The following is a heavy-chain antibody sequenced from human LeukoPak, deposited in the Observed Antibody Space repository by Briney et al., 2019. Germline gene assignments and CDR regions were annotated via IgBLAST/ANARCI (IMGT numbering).Heavy chain of an antibody. V-gene: IGHV3-74*01. D-gene: IGHD1-26*01. J-gene: IGHJ4*02. CDR1: GNYW. CDR3: VRDLGGRSGH. CDR2: INGDGSWT. Sequence: PGGSPRLSCAASGNYWMHWVRQAPGKGLVWVSHINGDGSWTSYADSVKGRSTIFRDNAKNTLYLQMNSLRAEDTAVYYCVRDLGGRSGHWGQGTLVTVSS.